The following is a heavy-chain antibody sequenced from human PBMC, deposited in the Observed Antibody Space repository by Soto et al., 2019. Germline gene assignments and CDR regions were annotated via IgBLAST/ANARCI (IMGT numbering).Heavy chain of an antibody. J-gene: IGHJ5*02. CDR3: AKDRSVDTRDWFDP. V-gene: IGHV3-23*01. D-gene: IGHD5-18*01. CDR1: GFTFGTYA. CDR2: ISGSGGST. Sequence: GGSLRLSCAASGFTFGTYAMNWVRQAPGKGLEWASGISGSGGSTYYTDSVKGRFTISRDNSKNTLYLQMNSLRADDTAVYYCAKDRSVDTRDWFDPWGQGTLVTVSS.